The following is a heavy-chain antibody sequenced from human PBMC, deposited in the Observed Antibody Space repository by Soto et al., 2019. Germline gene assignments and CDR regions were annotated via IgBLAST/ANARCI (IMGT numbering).Heavy chain of an antibody. CDR2: IIPILGIA. J-gene: IGHJ4*02. D-gene: IGHD2-2*01. V-gene: IGHV1-69*02. CDR3: ATSPKGYCSSTSCPGFDY. CDR1: GGTFSSYT. Sequence: QVQLVQSGAEVKKPGSSVKVSCKASGGTFSSYTISWVRQAPGQGLEWMGRIIPILGIANYAQKFQGRVTITADKSTSTAYMELSSLRSEDTAVYYCATSPKGYCSSTSCPGFDYWGQGTLVTVS.